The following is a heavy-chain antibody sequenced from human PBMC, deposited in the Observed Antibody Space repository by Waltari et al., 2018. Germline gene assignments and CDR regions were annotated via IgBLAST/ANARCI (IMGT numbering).Heavy chain of an antibody. CDR2: IYHSGST. CDR1: GYSISSGYY. D-gene: IGHD2-2*01. J-gene: IGHJ4*02. V-gene: IGHV4-38-2*01. Sequence: QVQLQESGPGLVTPSETLSLTCAVSGYSISSGYYWGWIRQPPGKGLEWIGSIYHSGSTYYNPSLKSRVTISVDTSKNQFSLKLSSVTAADTAVYYCARLGIPAANDYWGQGTLVTVSS. CDR3: ARLGIPAANDY.